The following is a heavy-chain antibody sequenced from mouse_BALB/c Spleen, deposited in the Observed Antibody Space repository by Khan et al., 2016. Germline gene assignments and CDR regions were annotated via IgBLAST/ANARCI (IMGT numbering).Heavy chain of an antibody. V-gene: IGHV5-6-3*01. Sequence: EVELVESGGGLVQPGGSLKLSCAASGFTFSTYGMSWVRQTPDKRLELVATINSNGGSTYYPDSVKGRSTLSRDNAKNTLYLQMSSLKSEDTAMYYCARENYRYYFDYWGQGTTLTVSS. J-gene: IGHJ2*01. CDR3: ARENYRYYFDY. CDR1: GFTFSTYG. D-gene: IGHD2-14*01. CDR2: INSNGGST.